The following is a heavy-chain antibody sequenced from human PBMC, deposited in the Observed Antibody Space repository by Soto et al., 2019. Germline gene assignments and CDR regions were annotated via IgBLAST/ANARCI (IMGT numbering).Heavy chain of an antibody. CDR2: IIPIFGTA. D-gene: IGHD6-13*01. CDR3: ARDNYSSSWYAFYYYGMDV. J-gene: IGHJ6*02. Sequence: SVKTACKAAGCTFSSYAISGVRQAHGQGLEWMGGIIPIFGTANYAQKFQGRVTITADESTSTAYMELSSLRSEDTAVYYCARDNYSSSWYAFYYYGMDVWGQGTTVTVSS. CDR1: GCTFSSYA. V-gene: IGHV1-69*13.